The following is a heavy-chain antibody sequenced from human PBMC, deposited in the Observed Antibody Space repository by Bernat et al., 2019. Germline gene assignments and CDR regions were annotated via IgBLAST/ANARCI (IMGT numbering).Heavy chain of an antibody. CDR2: IYYSGTT. Sequence: QLQLQASGPGLVKPSETLSLTCAVSGGSVSSSSYYWGWVRQPPGKGLEWIGNIYYSGTTYFNPSLKSRITVSVDTSKNQFSLTLSAVTAADTAVYYCARLDFWTGSGASYFDLWGQGTLVTVSS. V-gene: IGHV4-39*01. D-gene: IGHD3/OR15-3a*01. J-gene: IGHJ4*02. CDR3: ARLDFWTGSGASYFDL. CDR1: GGSVSSSSYY.